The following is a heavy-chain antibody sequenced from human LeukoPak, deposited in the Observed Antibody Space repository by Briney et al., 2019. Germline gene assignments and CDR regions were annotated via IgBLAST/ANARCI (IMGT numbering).Heavy chain of an antibody. Sequence: GGSLRLSCAVSGFTFSSYAMSWVRQAPGKGLEWVSSISGSGGSTYYADSVKGRFTISRDNSKNTLYLQMNSLRAEDTAVYYCAKEYCSGASCYLDYWGQGTLVTVSS. CDR2: ISGSGGST. D-gene: IGHD2-15*01. J-gene: IGHJ4*02. CDR3: AKEYCSGASCYLDY. V-gene: IGHV3-23*01. CDR1: GFTFSSYA.